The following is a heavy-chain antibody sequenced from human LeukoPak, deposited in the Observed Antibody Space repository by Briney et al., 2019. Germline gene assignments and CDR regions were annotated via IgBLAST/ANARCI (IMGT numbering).Heavy chain of an antibody. CDR1: GGSISSSSFY. D-gene: IGHD2-2*01. J-gene: IGHJ2*01. CDR2: IYYSGTT. V-gene: IGHV4-39*01. CDR3: ARPPSWDWYFGL. Sequence: PSETLSLTCTVSGGSISSSSFYWGWICQPPGKGLEWIGNIYYSGTTYYNPSLRSRVTISVDTSKNQFSLKLSSVTAADTAVYYCARPPSWDWYFGLWGRGTLVTVSS.